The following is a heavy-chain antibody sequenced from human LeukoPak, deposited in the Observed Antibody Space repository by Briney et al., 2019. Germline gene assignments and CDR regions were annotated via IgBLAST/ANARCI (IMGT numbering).Heavy chain of an antibody. CDR3: ARGVVPDY. J-gene: IGHJ4*02. Sequence: SETLSLTCAVHGGSFSGYYWSWIRQPPGKGLEWIGEINHSGSTNYNPSLKSRVTISVDTSKNQFSLKLSSVTAADTAVYYCARGVVPDYWGQGTLVTVSS. CDR1: GGSFSGYY. D-gene: IGHD2-2*01. V-gene: IGHV4-34*01. CDR2: INHSGST.